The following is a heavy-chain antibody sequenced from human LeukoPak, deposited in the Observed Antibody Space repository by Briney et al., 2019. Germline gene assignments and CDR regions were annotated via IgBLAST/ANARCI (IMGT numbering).Heavy chain of an antibody. D-gene: IGHD2-2*02. V-gene: IGHV3-30-3*01. CDR3: VRELGYCSSTSCYRAGYYFDY. Sequence: GGSLRLSCAASGFTFSSYAMHWVRQAPGKGLEWVAVISYDGSNKYYADSVKGRFTISRDNSKNTLYLQMNSLRAEDTAVYYCVRELGYCSSTSCYRAGYYFDYWGQGTLVTVSS. J-gene: IGHJ4*02. CDR1: GFTFSSYA. CDR2: ISYDGSNK.